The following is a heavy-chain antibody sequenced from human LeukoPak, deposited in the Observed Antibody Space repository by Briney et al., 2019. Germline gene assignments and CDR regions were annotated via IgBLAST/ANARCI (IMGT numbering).Heavy chain of an antibody. Sequence: GGSLRLSCAASGFTFSSYGMHWVRQAPGKGLEWVAFIHYDGTNEYYADSVMGRFTISRDNFKNTLSLQMNGLRVEDTALYYCVNSGFDPWGQGTLVTVSS. V-gene: IGHV3-30*02. CDR2: IHYDGTNE. D-gene: IGHD3-10*01. CDR1: GFTFSSYG. J-gene: IGHJ5*02. CDR3: VNSGFDP.